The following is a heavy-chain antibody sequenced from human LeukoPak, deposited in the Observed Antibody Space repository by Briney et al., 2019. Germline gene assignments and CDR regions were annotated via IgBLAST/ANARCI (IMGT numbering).Heavy chain of an antibody. CDR2: ISGSGGST. J-gene: IGHJ6*02. Sequence: GGSLRLSCAASGFTFSSYAMSWVRQAPGKGLEWVSAISGSGGSTYYADSVKGRFTISRDNSKNTPYLQMSSLRAEDTAVYYCAKVMDIVATIKMDVWGQGTTVTVSS. D-gene: IGHD5-12*01. V-gene: IGHV3-23*01. CDR3: AKVMDIVATIKMDV. CDR1: GFTFSSYA.